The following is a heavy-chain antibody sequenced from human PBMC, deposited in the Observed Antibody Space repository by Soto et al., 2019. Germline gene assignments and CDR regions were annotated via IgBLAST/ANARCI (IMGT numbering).Heavy chain of an antibody. V-gene: IGHV3-21*06. CDR2: ISSSGTYI. J-gene: IGHJ4*02. Sequence: GGSLRLSCTVSGFTFSGYNMIWVRQAPGKGVEWVSCISSSGTYIYYADSVKGRFTISRDNAKSSLYLQMDSLRAEDTAVYYCARDQGGSSCAYSDYWGQGTLVTVSS. CDR3: ARDQGGSSCAYSDY. CDR1: GFTFSGYN. D-gene: IGHD5-18*01.